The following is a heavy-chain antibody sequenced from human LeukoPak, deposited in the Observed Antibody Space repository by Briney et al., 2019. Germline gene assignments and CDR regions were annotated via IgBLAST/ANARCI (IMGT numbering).Heavy chain of an antibody. CDR3: ARYSAYNYSWFDP. D-gene: IGHD5-12*01. CDR2: IYPGDSDT. Sequence: GESLQISCQGSGYSFTSYWIGWVRQMPGKGLEWMGIIYPGDSDTRYSPSFQGQVTISADKSISTAYLQWSSLKASDTAMYYCARYSAYNYSWFDPWGQGTLVTVSS. J-gene: IGHJ5*02. CDR1: GYSFTSYW. V-gene: IGHV5-51*01.